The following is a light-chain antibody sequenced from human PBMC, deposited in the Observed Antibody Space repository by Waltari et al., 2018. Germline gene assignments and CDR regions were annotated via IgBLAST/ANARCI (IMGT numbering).Light chain of an antibody. CDR3: QHFDNLLLT. J-gene: IGKJ4*01. CDR2: DAS. V-gene: IGKV1-33*01. Sequence: DIQMTQSPSSLSASVGDRVSITCQASLDICDHLHWYQQKPGKAPKLLIYDASTLRTGVPSRFIGSGSGTDFNFTITSLQPEDIATYYCQHFDNLLLTFGGGTKVEIK. CDR1: LDICDH.